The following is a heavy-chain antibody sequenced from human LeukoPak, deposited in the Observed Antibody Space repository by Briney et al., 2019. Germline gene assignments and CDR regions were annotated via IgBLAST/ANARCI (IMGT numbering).Heavy chain of an antibody. J-gene: IGHJ6*03. CDR2: LTGSGGNT. CDR3: LKFRGIQHYNYHMDV. CDR1: GFTFSSYA. V-gene: IGHV3-23*01. Sequence: GGSLRLSCAASGFTFSSYAMSWVRQAPGKGLVWVSGLTGSGGNTYYADSVKGRFTISRDNSKNTLSLQMNSLRAEDAAVYYCLKFRGIQHYNYHMDVWGKGTTVTVSS. D-gene: IGHD3-10*01.